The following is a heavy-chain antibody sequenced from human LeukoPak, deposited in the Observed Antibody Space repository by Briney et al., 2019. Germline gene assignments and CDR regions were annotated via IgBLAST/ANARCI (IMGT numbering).Heavy chain of an antibody. V-gene: IGHV1-2*06. D-gene: IGHD6-19*01. Sequence: ASVKVSCKASGYTFTGYYMHWVRQAPGQGLEWMGRINPNSGGTNYAQKFQGRVTMTRDTSISTAYMELSRLRSDDTAVYYCAREAIAVAGSTEFDYWGQGTLVTVST. J-gene: IGHJ4*02. CDR2: INPNSGGT. CDR1: GYTFTGYY. CDR3: AREAIAVAGSTEFDY.